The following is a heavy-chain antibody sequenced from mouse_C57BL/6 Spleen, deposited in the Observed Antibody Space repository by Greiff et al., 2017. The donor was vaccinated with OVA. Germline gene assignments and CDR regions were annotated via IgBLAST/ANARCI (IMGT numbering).Heavy chain of an antibody. J-gene: IGHJ4*01. V-gene: IGHV1-82*01. D-gene: IGHD2-3*01. CDR3: ARVGYYAAMDD. Sequence: QVQLKESGPELVKPGASVKISCKASGYAFSSSWMNWVKQRPGKGLEWIGRIYPGDGDTNYNGKFKGKATLTADKSSSTAYMQLSSLTSEDSAVYFCARVGYYAAMDDWGQGTSVTVSS. CDR2: IYPGDGDT. CDR1: GYAFSSSW.